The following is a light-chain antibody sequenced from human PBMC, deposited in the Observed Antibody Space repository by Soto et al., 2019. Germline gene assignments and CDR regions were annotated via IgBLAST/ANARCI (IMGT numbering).Light chain of an antibody. J-gene: IGKJ2*01. Sequence: EIVMQQSPATLPASPGERTTLSCRASQSVNSNLAWYQQKPGQPPRLLMYAASTRDAGIPARFSGSGSGTAFTLTITSLQSEDFAVYYCQHYSNLRRTFGQGTKLESK. CDR2: AAS. CDR1: QSVNSN. CDR3: QHYSNLRRT. V-gene: IGKV3-15*01.